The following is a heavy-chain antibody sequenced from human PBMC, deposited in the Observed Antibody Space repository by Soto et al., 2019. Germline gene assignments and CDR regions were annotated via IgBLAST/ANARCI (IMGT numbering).Heavy chain of an antibody. V-gene: IGHV6-1*01. D-gene: IGHD3-3*01. Sequence: KQSQTLTLTCAISGDSVSSNSAAWNWIRQSPSRGLERLGRTYYRSKWYNDYAVSVKSRITINPDTSKNQFSLQLNSVTPEDTAVYYCARDQSDFWSGQPIDYWGQGTLVTVSS. CDR1: GDSVSSNSAA. CDR3: ARDQSDFWSGQPIDY. CDR2: TYYRSKWYN. J-gene: IGHJ4*02.